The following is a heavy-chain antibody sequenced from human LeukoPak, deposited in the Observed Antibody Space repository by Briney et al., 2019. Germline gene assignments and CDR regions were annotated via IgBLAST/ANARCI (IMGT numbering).Heavy chain of an antibody. CDR1: GFTFSDYY. D-gene: IGHD3-10*02. CDR2: ISTSGSTI. J-gene: IGHJ6*04. CDR3: AELGITMIGGV. Sequence: GGPLRLSCAASGFTFSDYYMNWIRQAPGKGLEWVSYISTSGSTIYYADSVKGRFTISRDNANNSMYLQMNSLRAEDTAVYYCAELGITMIGGVWGKGTTVTISS. V-gene: IGHV3-11*04.